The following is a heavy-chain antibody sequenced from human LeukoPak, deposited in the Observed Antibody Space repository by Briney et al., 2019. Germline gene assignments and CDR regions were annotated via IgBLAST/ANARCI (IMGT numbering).Heavy chain of an antibody. CDR1: GFTFSIFV. Sequence: PGGALRLSCAASGFTFSIFVMYWVRQAPGKGLEWVAFIRYDVSNKYYADSVKGPFTIPTDNSKNTLYLQMNSLSAEDTAVYYCERTYYYDSSGYYYGLFDYWGQGTLVTVSS. J-gene: IGHJ4*02. D-gene: IGHD3-22*01. V-gene: IGHV3-30*02. CDR3: ERTYYYDSSGYYYGLFDY. CDR2: IRYDVSNK.